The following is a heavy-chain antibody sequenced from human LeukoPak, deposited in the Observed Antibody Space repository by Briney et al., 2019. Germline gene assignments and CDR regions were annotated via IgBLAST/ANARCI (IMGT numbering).Heavy chain of an antibody. V-gene: IGHV4-34*01. CDR1: GGSFSGYY. CDR3: ARGYPFSSGYDY. D-gene: IGHD3-22*01. J-gene: IGHJ4*02. CDR2: INHSGST. Sequence: SETLSLTCAVYGGSFSGYYWSWIRQPPGKGLEWIGEINHSGSTNYNPSLKSRVTISVDTSKNQFSLKLSSVTAADTVVYYCARGYPFSSGYDYWGQGTLVTVSS.